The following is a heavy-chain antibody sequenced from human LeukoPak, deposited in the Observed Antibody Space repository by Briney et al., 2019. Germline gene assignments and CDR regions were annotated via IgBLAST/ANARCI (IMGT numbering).Heavy chain of an antibody. CDR1: GFTFSSYW. V-gene: IGHV3-7*03. CDR3: ARDPGSYYDYVWGGYRLKYFDY. D-gene: IGHD3-16*02. J-gene: IGHJ4*02. Sequence: PGGSLRLSCAASGFTFSSYWMSWVRQAPGKGLEWVANIKQDGSEKYYVDSVKGRFTISRDNAKNSLYLQMNSLRAEDTAVYYCARDPGSYYDYVWGGYRLKYFDYWGQGTLVTVSS. CDR2: IKQDGSEK.